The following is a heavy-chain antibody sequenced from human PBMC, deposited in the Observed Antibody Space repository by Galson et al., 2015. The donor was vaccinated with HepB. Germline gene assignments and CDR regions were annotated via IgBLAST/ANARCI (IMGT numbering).Heavy chain of an antibody. CDR1: GFTFSGSA. V-gene: IGHV3-73*01. CDR3: VRSGDFSGYSSR. D-gene: IGHD6-13*01. Sequence: SLRLSCAASGFTFSGSAIHWVRQASGTGPKWIGHIRSQTTNYATLYVSSLKGRFTIYRDDLKNMAYLHMRSLRTDDTAVYYCVRSGDFSGYSSRWGQGTLVTVSS. CDR2: IRSQTTNYAT. J-gene: IGHJ4*02.